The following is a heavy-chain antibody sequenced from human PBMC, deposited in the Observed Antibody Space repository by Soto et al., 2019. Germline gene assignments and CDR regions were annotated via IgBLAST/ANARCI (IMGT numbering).Heavy chain of an antibody. CDR3: AKDVASRRWFDP. J-gene: IGHJ5*02. CDR2: IQHTGNT. V-gene: IGHV4-4*07. CDR1: GASIRSYH. D-gene: IGHD3-16*01. Sequence: PSETLSLTCAVSGASIRSYHWSFLRQPAGKGLEWIGRIQHTGNTNYNPSLKSRVTMSADTSKNQISLKMTSVTAADTAVYFCAKDVASRRWFDPRGKGVRVTVSS.